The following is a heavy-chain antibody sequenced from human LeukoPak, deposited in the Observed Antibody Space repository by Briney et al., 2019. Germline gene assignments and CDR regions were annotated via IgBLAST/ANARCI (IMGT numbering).Heavy chain of an antibody. CDR1: GGSIGTNY. Sequence: SETLSLTCSVSGGSIGTNYWSWIRQVPGKGLEWIGYSSYSGSSNYNPSLKSRVTISVDTSRTQFSLYLNSVTAADTAVYYCARSDTHHIHSSSWHFDYWGQGTLVTVSS. D-gene: IGHD6-13*01. CDR2: SSYSGSS. V-gene: IGHV4-59*01. CDR3: ARSDTHHIHSSSWHFDY. J-gene: IGHJ4*02.